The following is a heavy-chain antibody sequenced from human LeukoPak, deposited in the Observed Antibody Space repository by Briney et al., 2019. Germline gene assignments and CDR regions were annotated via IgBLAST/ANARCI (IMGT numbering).Heavy chain of an antibody. D-gene: IGHD2-2*01. CDR1: GGSFSGYY. J-gene: IGHJ5*02. CDR3: ARGSHSRGRYCSSTSCYAGVNWFDP. CDR2: INHSGST. V-gene: IGHV4-34*01. Sequence: PSETLSLTCAVYGGSFSGYYWSWIRQPPGKGLEWIGEINHSGSTNYNPSLKSRVNISVDTSKNQFSLKLSSVTAADTAVYYCARGSHSRGRYCSSTSCYAGVNWFDPWGQGTLVTVSS.